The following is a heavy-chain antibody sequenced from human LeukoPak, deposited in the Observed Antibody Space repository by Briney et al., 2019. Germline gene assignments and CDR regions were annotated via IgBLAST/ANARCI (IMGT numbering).Heavy chain of an antibody. CDR3: AKSQWEYYYDSSGQQFDY. J-gene: IGHJ4*02. V-gene: IGHV3-33*06. D-gene: IGHD3-22*01. CDR2: IWYDGSNK. Sequence: PGGSLRLSCAASGITFRNYGMHWVRQAPGKGLEWVAVIWYDGSNKDYADSVKGRFTVSRDNSRNTLFLQMNSLRAEDTAVYYCAKSQWEYYYDSSGQQFDYWGQGTLVTVSS. CDR1: GITFRNYG.